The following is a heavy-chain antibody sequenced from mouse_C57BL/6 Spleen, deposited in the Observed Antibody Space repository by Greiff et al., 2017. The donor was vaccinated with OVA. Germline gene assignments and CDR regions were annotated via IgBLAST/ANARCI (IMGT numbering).Heavy chain of an antibody. CDR3: AKNTGTEDYAMDY. V-gene: IGHV2-5*01. D-gene: IGHD4-1*01. J-gene: IGHJ4*01. CDR1: GFSLTSYG. CDR2: IWRGGST. Sequence: VKLVESGPGLVQPSQRLSITCTVSGFSLTSYGVHWVRQSPGKGLEWLGVIWRGGSTDYNAAFMSRLSITKDNSKSQVFFKMNSLQADDTAIYYCAKNTGTEDYAMDYWGQGTSVTVSS.